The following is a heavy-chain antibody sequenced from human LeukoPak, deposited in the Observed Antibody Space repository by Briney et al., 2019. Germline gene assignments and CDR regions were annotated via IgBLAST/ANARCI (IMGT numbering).Heavy chain of an antibody. Sequence: GGSLRLSCTASRFTFSNYAMSWVRQAPGKGLEWVSAISGSGDATYYAGSVKGRFTISRDNSKNTLYLQMNSLRPDDTAVYYCARLGQGLDRGVQNAFDIWGHGTMVIVSS. CDR3: ARLGQGLDRGVQNAFDI. J-gene: IGHJ3*02. D-gene: IGHD3-10*01. V-gene: IGHV3-23*01. CDR2: ISGSGDAT. CDR1: RFTFSNYA.